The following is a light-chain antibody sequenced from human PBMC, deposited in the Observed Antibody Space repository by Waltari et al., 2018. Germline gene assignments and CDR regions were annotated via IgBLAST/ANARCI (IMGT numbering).Light chain of an antibody. CDR1: QSVSNS. J-gene: IGKJ5*01. Sequence: EIVMTLSPPTLSVSPGERATLSCRARQSVSNSLAWYQTSPGRAPRLLIHSASTRAPGIPARFSGSGSETEFTLTISNLQSEDFALYYCQQYNNWPPITFGQGTRLEIK. CDR3: QQYNNWPPIT. CDR2: SAS. V-gene: IGKV3D-15*01.